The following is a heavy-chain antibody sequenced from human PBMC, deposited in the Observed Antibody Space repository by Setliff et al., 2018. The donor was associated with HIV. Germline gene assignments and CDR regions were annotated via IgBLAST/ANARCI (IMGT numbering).Heavy chain of an antibody. J-gene: IGHJ4*02. CDR3: ARDWRHGYDLNFDY. Sequence: GGSLRLSCAASGFTFSRYWMSWVRQAPGKGLEWVANIKQDGSEKYYGDSVKGRFTISRDNAKNSLYLQMNSLRAEDTAMYYCARDWRHGYDLNFDYWGQGTLVTVSS. V-gene: IGHV3-7*01. D-gene: IGHD5-12*01. CDR2: IKQDGSEK. CDR1: GFTFSRYW.